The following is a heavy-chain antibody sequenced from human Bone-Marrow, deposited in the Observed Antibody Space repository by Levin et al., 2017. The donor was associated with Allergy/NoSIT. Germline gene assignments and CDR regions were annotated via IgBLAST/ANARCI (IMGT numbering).Heavy chain of an antibody. D-gene: IGHD6-13*01. CDR1: GYTFTDYY. J-gene: IGHJ4*02. CDR2: INPNSGDT. V-gene: IGHV1-2*02. CDR3: ARSAAGSSSWYYY. Sequence: ASVKVSCKASGYTFTDYYLHWVRQAPGQGLEWMGWINPNSGDTKYAEKFQDRLTMTRDTSINTADMELTRLRSDDTAVYYCARSAAGSSSWYYYWGQGTLVTVSS.